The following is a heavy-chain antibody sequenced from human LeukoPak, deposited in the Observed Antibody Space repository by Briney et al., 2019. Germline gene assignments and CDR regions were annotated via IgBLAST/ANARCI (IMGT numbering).Heavy chain of an antibody. CDR1: GYTFTSYD. V-gene: IGHV1-8*01. D-gene: IGHD5-18*01. J-gene: IGHJ5*02. CDR2: MNPNNGNT. Sequence: ASVKVSRKASGYTFTSYDISWVRQATGQGLEWMGWMNPNNGNTGYAQRFQGRVTLTRDTSINTAYMELSSLRSDDTAVCYCARDLGWHSSSWFDPWGQGTLVTVSS. CDR3: ARDLGWHSSSWFDP.